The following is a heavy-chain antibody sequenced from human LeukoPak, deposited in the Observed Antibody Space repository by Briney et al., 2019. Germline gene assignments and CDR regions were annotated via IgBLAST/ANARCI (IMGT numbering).Heavy chain of an antibody. D-gene: IGHD3-10*01. CDR2: IYSGGST. CDR1: GFTVSSNY. V-gene: IGHV3-53*01. J-gene: IGHJ4*02. CDR3: ARDHYYGSGEPED. Sequence: GGSLRLSCAASGFTVSSNYMSWVRQAPGKGLEWVSVIYSGGSTYYADSVKGRFTISRDNSKNTLYLQMNSLRAEDTAVYYCARDHYYGSGEPEDWGQGTLVTVSS.